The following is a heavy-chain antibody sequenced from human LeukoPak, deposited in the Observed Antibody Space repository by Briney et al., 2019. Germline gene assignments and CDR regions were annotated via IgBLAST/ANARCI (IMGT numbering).Heavy chain of an antibody. CDR2: IDPSDSYT. Sequence: GESLKISCQASGXSFASYWISWVRQIPGKGLAWMGKIDPSDSYTTYSPCFQSHVTISADTSISTAYLQWSSLTAADTAMYYCARTQSRYFDDYWGQGTLVTVSS. D-gene: IGHD3-9*01. J-gene: IGHJ4*02. V-gene: IGHV5-10-1*01. CDR3: ARTQSRYFDDY. CDR1: GXSFASYW.